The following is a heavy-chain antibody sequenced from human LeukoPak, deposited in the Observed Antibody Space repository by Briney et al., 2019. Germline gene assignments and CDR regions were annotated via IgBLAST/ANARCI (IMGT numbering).Heavy chain of an antibody. Sequence: PGGSLRLSCAASGFTFSSYAMSWVRQAPGKGLEWVSGISGSGGSTYYADSVKGRFTISRDNSKNTLYLQMNSLRAGGTAVYYCAKAMGATLFDYWGQGTLVTVSS. J-gene: IGHJ4*02. CDR2: ISGSGGST. CDR3: AKAMGATLFDY. D-gene: IGHD1-26*01. CDR1: GFTFSSYA. V-gene: IGHV3-23*01.